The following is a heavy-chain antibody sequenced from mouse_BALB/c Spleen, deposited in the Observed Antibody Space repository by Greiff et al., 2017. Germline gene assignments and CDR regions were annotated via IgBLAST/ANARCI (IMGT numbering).Heavy chain of an antibody. CDR3: ARGYYGSSYYYAMDY. CDR1: GYTFTDYA. V-gene: IGHV1-67*01. J-gene: IGHJ4*01. CDR2: ISTYYGNT. Sequence: VKLVESGPELVRPGVSVKISCKGSGYTFTDYAMHWVKQSHAKSLEWIGVISTYYGNTNYNQKFKGKATMTVDKSSSTAYMELARLTSEDSAIYYCARGYYGSSYYYAMDYWGQGTSVTVSS. D-gene: IGHD1-1*01.